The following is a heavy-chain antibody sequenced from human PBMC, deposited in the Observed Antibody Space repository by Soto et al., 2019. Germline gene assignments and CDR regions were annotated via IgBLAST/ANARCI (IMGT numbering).Heavy chain of an antibody. CDR2: INAGNGNT. D-gene: IGHD6-13*01. CDR3: ARSQSLYSSSGYGDQNYNYYGMDV. Sequence: ASVKVSCKASGYTFTSYAMHWVRQAPGQRLEWMGWINAGNGNTKYSQKFQGRVTITRDTSASTAYMELSSLRSEDTAVYYCARSQSLYSSSGYGDQNYNYYGMDVWGQGTTVTVSS. CDR1: GYTFTSYA. V-gene: IGHV1-3*01. J-gene: IGHJ6*02.